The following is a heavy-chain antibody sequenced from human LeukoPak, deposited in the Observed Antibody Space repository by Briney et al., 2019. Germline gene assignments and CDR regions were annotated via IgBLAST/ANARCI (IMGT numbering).Heavy chain of an antibody. CDR1: GVSSRSYS. Sequence: GGSLRLSCAASGVSSRSYSMSWVRRAPGQWMEWVSYISSSSTIYYADSVKGRFTISRDNAKNSLYLQMNSLRAEDTAVYYCARGVDEPGLLPGYWGQGTLVTVSS. V-gene: IGHV3-48*04. CDR2: ISSSSTI. CDR3: ARGVDEPGLLPGY. D-gene: IGHD2-15*01. J-gene: IGHJ4*02.